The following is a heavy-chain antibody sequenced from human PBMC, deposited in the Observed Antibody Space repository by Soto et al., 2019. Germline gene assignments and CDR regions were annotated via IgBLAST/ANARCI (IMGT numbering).Heavy chain of an antibody. CDR2: IWYDGSNK. J-gene: IGHJ6*02. D-gene: IGHD3-3*01. V-gene: IGHV3-33*01. CDR3: ARVGDFWSGYYYYYYYGMDV. Sequence: GGSLRLSCAASGFTFSSYGMHWFRQAPGKGLEWVAVIWYDGSNKYYADSVKGRFTISRDNSKNTLYLQVNSLRAEDTAVYYCARVGDFWSGYYYYYYYGMDVWGQGTTVTVSS. CDR1: GFTFSSYG.